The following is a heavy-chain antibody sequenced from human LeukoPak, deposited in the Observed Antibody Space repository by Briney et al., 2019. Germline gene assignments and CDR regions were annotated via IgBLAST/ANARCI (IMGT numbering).Heavy chain of an antibody. CDR3: AKRGVVIRVILVGFHKEAYYFDS. D-gene: IGHD3-22*01. Sequence: GGSLRLSCAVSGITLSNYGMSWVRQAPGKGLEWVADISGSGGGTNYADSVKGRFTISRDNPRNTLYLQMSSLRAEDTAVYFCAKRGVVIRVILVGFHKEAYYFDSWGQGALVTASS. CDR2: ISGSGGGT. V-gene: IGHV3-23*01. J-gene: IGHJ4*02. CDR1: GITLSNYG.